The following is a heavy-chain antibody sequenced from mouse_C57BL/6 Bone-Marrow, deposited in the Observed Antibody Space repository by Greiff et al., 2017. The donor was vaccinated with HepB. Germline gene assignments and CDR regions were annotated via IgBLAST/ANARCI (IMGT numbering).Heavy chain of an antibody. Sequence: VKLVESGPGLVQPSQSLSITCTVSGFSLTSYGVHWVRQSPGKGLEWLGVIWSGGSTDYNAAFISRLSISKDNSKSQVFFKMNSLQADDTAIYYCARGGSIVTNYYAMDYWGQGTSVTVSS. J-gene: IGHJ4*01. CDR2: IWSGGST. D-gene: IGHD2-5*01. CDR1: GFSLTSYG. CDR3: ARGGSIVTNYYAMDY. V-gene: IGHV2-2*01.